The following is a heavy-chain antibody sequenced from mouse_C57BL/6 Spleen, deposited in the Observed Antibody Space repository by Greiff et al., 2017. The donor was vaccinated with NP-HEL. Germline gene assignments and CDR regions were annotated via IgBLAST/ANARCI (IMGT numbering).Heavy chain of an antibody. CDR2: ISDGGSYT. J-gene: IGHJ2*01. Sequence: EVMLVESGGGLVKPGGSLKLSCAASGFTFSSYAMSWVRQTPEKRLEWVATISDGGSYTYYPDNVKGRFTISRDNAKNNLYLQMSHLKSEDTAMYYCARDGKNYALDYWGQGTTLTVSS. CDR1: GFTFSSYA. CDR3: ARDGKNYALDY. V-gene: IGHV5-4*01. D-gene: IGHD1-1*01.